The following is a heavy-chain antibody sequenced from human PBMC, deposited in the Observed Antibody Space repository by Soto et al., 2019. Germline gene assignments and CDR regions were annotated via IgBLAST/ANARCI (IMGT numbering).Heavy chain of an antibody. D-gene: IGHD2-21*02. CDR1: GGTFSSYA. V-gene: IGHV1-69*12. CDR2: IIPIFGTA. CDR3: ARLPDNIAYCGGDCYSDGMDV. Sequence: QVQLVQSGAEVKKPGSSVKVSCKASGGTFSSYAISWVRQAPGQGLEWMGGIIPIFGTANYAQKFQGRVTITADESTSTAYMELSSLRSEDTAVYYCARLPDNIAYCGGDCYSDGMDVWGQGTTVTVSS. J-gene: IGHJ6*02.